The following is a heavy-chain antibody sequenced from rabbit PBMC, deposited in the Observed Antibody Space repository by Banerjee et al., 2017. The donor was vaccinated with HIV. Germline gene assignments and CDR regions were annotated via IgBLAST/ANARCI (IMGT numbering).Heavy chain of an antibody. CDR3: AREKTSYSDYWDL. CDR2: VYAGSSGST. Sequence: QSLEESGGDLVKPEGSLTLTCTASGFSFSSSYWMCWVRQAPGKGLEWIACVYAGSSGSTYYASWAKGRFTISKTSSTTVTLQMTSLTAADTATYFCAREKTSYSDYWDLWGQGTLVTVS. D-gene: IGHD1-1*01. V-gene: IGHV1S40*01. J-gene: IGHJ4*01. CDR1: GFSFSSSYW.